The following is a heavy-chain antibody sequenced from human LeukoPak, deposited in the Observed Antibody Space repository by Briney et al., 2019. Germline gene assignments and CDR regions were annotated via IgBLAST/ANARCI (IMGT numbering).Heavy chain of an antibody. CDR1: GFTFSSYG. J-gene: IGHJ6*03. Sequence: PGGSLRLSCAASGFTFSSYGMHWVRQAPGKGLEWVAVISYDGSNKYYADSVKGRFTISRDNSKNTLYLQMNSLRAEDTAVYYCAREVWDPYYYYMDVWGKGTTVTVSS. D-gene: IGHD1-26*01. CDR2: ISYDGSNK. V-gene: IGHV3-30*03. CDR3: AREVWDPYYYYMDV.